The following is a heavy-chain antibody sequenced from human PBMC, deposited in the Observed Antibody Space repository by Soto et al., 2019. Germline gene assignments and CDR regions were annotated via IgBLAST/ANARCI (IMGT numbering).Heavy chain of an antibody. CDR3: ARASDGSGSILVGAADY. D-gene: IGHD3-10*01. CDR2: ISSSSSYT. J-gene: IGHJ4*02. Sequence: QVQLVESGGGLVKPGGSLRLSCAASGFTFSDYYMSWIRQAPGKGLEWVSYISSSSSYTNYADSVKGRFTISSDNAKNPLYLQMNSLRAEDAAVYYCARASDGSGSILVGAADYWGQGTLVTVSS. CDR1: GFTFSDYY. V-gene: IGHV3-11*05.